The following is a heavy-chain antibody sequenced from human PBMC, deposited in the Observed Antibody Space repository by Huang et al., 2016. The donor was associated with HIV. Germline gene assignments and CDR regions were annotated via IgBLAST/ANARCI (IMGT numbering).Heavy chain of an antibody. D-gene: IGHD3-22*01. J-gene: IGHJ4*02. CDR2: SRSKDYSETT. CDR1: GFTFGNYG. V-gene: IGHV3-49*05. Sequence: EVQFVESGGGLVKPGRSLRLSCTASGFTFGNYGMSWFRQAPGKGLEWVVFSRSKDYSETTEYAASVKGRFTISRDDSKSIAYLQMNSLKPEDTAVYYCTRDSVYPNYDDGSGFYFDYWGQGTLVTVSS. CDR3: TRDSVYPNYDDGSGFYFDY.